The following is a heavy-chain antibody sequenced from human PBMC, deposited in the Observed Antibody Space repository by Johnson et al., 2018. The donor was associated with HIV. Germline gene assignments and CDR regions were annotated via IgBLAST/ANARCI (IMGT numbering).Heavy chain of an antibody. V-gene: IGHV3-23*04. Sequence: VQLVESGGGVVQPGRSLRLSCATSGFTFGSYAMSWVRQAPGKGLEWVSAISGSGGSTYYADSVKGRFTISRDNSKNTLYLQMNSLRAEDTAVYYCARAVVVAATNAFDIWGQGTMVTVSS. CDR1: GFTFGSYA. CDR3: ARAVVVAATNAFDI. CDR2: ISGSGGST. D-gene: IGHD2-15*01. J-gene: IGHJ3*02.